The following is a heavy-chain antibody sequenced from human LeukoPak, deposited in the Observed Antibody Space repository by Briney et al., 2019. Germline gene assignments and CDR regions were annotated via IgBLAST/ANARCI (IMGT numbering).Heavy chain of an antibody. J-gene: IGHJ4*02. V-gene: IGHV3-64D*06. D-gene: IGHD6-19*01. CDR2: SSANGGST. Sequence: GGSLRLSCSASGFTFSIRPVHWVRQAPGKGLEYVSGSSANGGSTYSADSVKGRFIISRDNSKNTVYLQMSSLRPEDTALYYCVTQISGWVYWGQGTLVTVSS. CDR1: GFTFSIRP. CDR3: VTQISGWVY.